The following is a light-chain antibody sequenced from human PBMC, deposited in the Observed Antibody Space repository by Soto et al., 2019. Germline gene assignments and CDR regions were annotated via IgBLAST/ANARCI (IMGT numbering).Light chain of an antibody. Sequence: EVVLTQSPGTLSLSPGERATLSCRASQSVSANYLAWYQQKPGQAPWLLISRASNRATGNPDRFSGRGSGTDFTLTISRLEPEDFAVYFCQQYGDLPITFGGGTKVEIK. CDR3: QQYGDLPIT. V-gene: IGKV3-20*01. CDR1: QSVSANY. J-gene: IGKJ4*01. CDR2: RAS.